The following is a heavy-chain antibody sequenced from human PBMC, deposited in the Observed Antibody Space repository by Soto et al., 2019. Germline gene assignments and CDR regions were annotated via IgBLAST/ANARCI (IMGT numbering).Heavy chain of an antibody. V-gene: IGHV4-38-2*02. CDR1: GYSISSGYY. CDR3: ARESAPHDFWSGSLPNGMDV. J-gene: IGHJ6*02. Sequence: SETLSLTCAVSGYSISSGYYWIRQSPGKGLEWIGTIYHSGSTYYNRSLKGRVTISVDTSKNQFSLKLSSVTAADTAVYYCARESAPHDFWSGSLPNGMDVWGQGTTVTVSS. D-gene: IGHD3-3*01. CDR2: IYHSGST.